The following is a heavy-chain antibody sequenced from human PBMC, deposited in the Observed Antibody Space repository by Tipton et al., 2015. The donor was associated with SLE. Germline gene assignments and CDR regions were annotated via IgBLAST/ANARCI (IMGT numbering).Heavy chain of an antibody. CDR3: ARGFLEWLFFFDY. Sequence: SLRLSCAASGFTFSNYAMSWVRQAPGKGLEWVSAITGSGDGTYYIDSVKGRFTISRDNSKNTLYLQMNSLRAEDTAVYYCARGFLEWLFFFDYWGQGTLVTVSS. V-gene: IGHV3-23*01. CDR2: ITGSGDGT. D-gene: IGHD3-3*01. J-gene: IGHJ4*02. CDR1: GFTFSNYA.